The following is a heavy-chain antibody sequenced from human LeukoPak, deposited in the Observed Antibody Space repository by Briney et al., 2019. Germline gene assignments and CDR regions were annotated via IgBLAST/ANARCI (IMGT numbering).Heavy chain of an antibody. CDR2: ISSSSSVT. J-gene: IGHJ4*02. CDR1: GFTFRTYS. D-gene: IGHD6-13*01. CDR3: ARGVDSSSWYLFDY. Sequence: PGGSLRLSCAASGFTFRTYSMNWVRQAPGKGLHWVSYISSSSSVTHYADSVKGRFTISRDNAKNSLYLQMNSLRDEDTAVYYCARGVDSSSWYLFDYWGQGTLVTVSS. V-gene: IGHV3-48*02.